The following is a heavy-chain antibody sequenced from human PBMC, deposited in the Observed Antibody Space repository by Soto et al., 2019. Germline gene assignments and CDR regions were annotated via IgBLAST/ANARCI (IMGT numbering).Heavy chain of an antibody. CDR2: ISAYNGNT. CDR3: AREATYGMDV. V-gene: IGHV1-18*01. Sequence: ASVKVSCKASGYTFTSYGISWVRQAPGQGLEWMGWISAYNGNTNYAQKFQGRVTMTRDTSTSTVYMELSSLRSEDTAVYYCAREATYGMDVWGQGTTVTVSS. CDR1: GYTFTSYG. J-gene: IGHJ6*02.